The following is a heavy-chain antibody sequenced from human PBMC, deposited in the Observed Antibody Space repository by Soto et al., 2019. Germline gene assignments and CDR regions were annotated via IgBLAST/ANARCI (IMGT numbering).Heavy chain of an antibody. J-gene: IGHJ5*02. Sequence: SETLSLTCTVSGGSISGYYWSWIRQPPGKGLERIGYMYYSGSTTYSPSIKSRVTISADRSKNQFSLKLTSVTAADTAVYYCARLGGYYQSLDTWGQGTLVTVSS. CDR3: ARLGGYYQSLDT. CDR2: MYYSGST. D-gene: IGHD3-3*01. V-gene: IGHV4-59*08. CDR1: GGSISGYY.